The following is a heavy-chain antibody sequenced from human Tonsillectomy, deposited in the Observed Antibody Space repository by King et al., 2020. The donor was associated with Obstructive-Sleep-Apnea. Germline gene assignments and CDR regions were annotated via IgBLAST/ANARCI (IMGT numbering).Heavy chain of an antibody. CDR3: ARERTVGDWGY. CDR2: IYHIGST. CDR1: GYSISSGYY. J-gene: IGHJ4*02. D-gene: IGHD3-16*01. V-gene: IGHV4-38-2*02. Sequence: VQLQESGPGLVKPSETLSLTCTVSGYSISSGYYWGWIRQPPGKGLEWIGSIYHIGSTYYNPSLKSRVTISVDTSKNQFSLKLSSVTAADTAVYYCARERTVGDWGYWGQGTLVTVSS.